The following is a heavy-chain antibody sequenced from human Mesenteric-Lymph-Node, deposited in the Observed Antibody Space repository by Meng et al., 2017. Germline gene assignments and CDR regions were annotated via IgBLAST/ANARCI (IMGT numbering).Heavy chain of an antibody. Sequence: ESLKISCEAFGFTFSNAWMSWVRQAPGKGLEWVGRIKSKTDGGTTDYAAPVKGRFTISRDDSKHTLYLQMNSLKTEDTAVYYCTTGSVVVAATPDYFDYWGQGTLVTVSS. CDR3: TTGSVVVAATPDYFDY. D-gene: IGHD2-15*01. J-gene: IGHJ4*02. CDR1: GFTFSNAW. CDR2: IKSKTDGGTT. V-gene: IGHV3-15*01.